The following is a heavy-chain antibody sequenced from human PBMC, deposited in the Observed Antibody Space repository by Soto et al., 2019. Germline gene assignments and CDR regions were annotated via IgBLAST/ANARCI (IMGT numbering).Heavy chain of an antibody. CDR2: IWYDGSNK. J-gene: IGHJ4*02. Sequence: GGSPRLSCAASGFTFSSYGMHWVRQAPGKGLEWVAVIWYDGSNKYYADSVKGRFTISRDNSKNTLYLQMNSLRAEDTAVYYCARDAAHDIVVVPAAPAFDYWGQGTLVTVSS. D-gene: IGHD2-2*01. CDR1: GFTFSSYG. CDR3: ARDAAHDIVVVPAAPAFDY. V-gene: IGHV3-33*01.